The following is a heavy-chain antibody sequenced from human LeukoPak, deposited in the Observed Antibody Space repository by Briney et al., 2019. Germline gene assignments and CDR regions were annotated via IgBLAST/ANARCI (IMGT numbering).Heavy chain of an antibody. Sequence: GGSLRLSCAASGFTFISYAIHWVRQAPGKGLEWVAVISFHGTDTFYADSVKGRFTISRDNSKNTLYLQMNNLRAEDTAFYYCARGRPVGASTVEDYWGQGTLVTVSS. V-gene: IGHV3-30*14. D-gene: IGHD1-26*01. CDR3: ARGRPVGASTVEDY. CDR2: ISFHGTDT. J-gene: IGHJ4*02. CDR1: GFTFISYA.